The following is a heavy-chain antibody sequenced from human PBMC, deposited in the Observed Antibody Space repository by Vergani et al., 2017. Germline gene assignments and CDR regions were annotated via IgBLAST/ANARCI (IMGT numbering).Heavy chain of an antibody. CDR3: TRHVPCGDGACLHFDH. Sequence: EVMLVQSGAEVKKPGDSLKISCKYSESSFISNEIAWVRQMSGKGLQWMGNINPIDSKIAYSPSFQGQATMSLDKSITTAYLQWRSLKASDTAIYYCTRHVPCGDGACLHFDHWGKGTQVNVSS. J-gene: IGHJ4*02. CDR2: INPIDSKI. D-gene: IGHD2-21*01. V-gene: IGHV5-51*01. CDR1: ESSFISNE.